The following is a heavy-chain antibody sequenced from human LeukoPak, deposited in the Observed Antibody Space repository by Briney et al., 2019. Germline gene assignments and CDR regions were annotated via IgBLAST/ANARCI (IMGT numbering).Heavy chain of an antibody. CDR1: GYTFTGYY. CDR3: ATSPYYPYYYYYMDV. J-gene: IGHJ6*03. V-gene: IGHV1-2*02. Sequence: ASVKVSCKASGYTFTGYYMHWVRQAPGQGLEWMGWINPNSGGTNYAQKFQGRVTLTRDTSISTVYMELRSLRSDDTAVYYCATSPYYPYYYYYMDVWGKGTTVTVSS. D-gene: IGHD3-10*01. CDR2: INPNSGGT.